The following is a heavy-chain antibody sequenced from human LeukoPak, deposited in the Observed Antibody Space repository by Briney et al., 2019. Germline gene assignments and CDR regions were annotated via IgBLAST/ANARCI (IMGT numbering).Heavy chain of an antibody. V-gene: IGHV1-18*01. J-gene: IGHJ4*02. CDR1: GYTFTSYG. Sequence: ASVKVSCKASGYTFTSYGISWVRQAPGQGLEWMGWISAYNGNTNYAQKLQGRVTMTTDTSTSTAYMELRSLRSDDTAVYNCARGNYCSGGSCYDGAFDYWGQGTLVTVSS. CDR2: ISAYNGNT. CDR3: ARGNYCSGGSCYDGAFDY. D-gene: IGHD2-15*01.